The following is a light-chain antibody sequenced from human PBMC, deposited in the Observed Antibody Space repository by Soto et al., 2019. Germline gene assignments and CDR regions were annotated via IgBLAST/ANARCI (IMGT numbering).Light chain of an antibody. Sequence: QSVLTQPASVSESPGQSITISCTGTSSDVGSYEFVSWYQQYPGKAPKLMIXXXXKRHSGXSDRFSGYKYGNTASLTISGLQAEDEADYFCCSYAGGSNVFGDGTKVIVL. V-gene: IGLV2-23*02. CDR2: XXX. CDR1: SSDVGSYEF. J-gene: IGLJ1*01. CDR3: CSYAGGSNV.